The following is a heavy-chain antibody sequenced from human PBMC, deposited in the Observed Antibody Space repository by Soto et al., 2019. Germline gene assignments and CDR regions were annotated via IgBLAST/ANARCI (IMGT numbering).Heavy chain of an antibody. V-gene: IGHV3-48*02. CDR1: GFTFMSYS. J-gene: IGHJ4*02. CDR2: IDSGSRTM. Sequence: EVPLVESGGDLVQPGGSLRLSCVVSGFTFMSYSMNWVRQAPGKGLEWISCIDSGSRTMDYAESVKGRFTISRDNAKNTRYLQMNSLRDEDTAVYYCAKDLSVAVAGALWGQGTLVTVSS. CDR3: AKDLSVAVAGAL. D-gene: IGHD6-19*01.